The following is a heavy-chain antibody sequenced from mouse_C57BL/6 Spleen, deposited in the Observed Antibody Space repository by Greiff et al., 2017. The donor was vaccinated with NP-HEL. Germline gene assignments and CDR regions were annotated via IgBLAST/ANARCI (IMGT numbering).Heavy chain of an antibody. CDR1: GYTFTSYG. Sequence: QVQLKQSGAELARPGASVKLSCKASGYTFTSYGISWVKQRTGQGLEWIGEIYPRSGNTYYNEKLKGKATLTADKSSSTAYMELRSLTSEDSAVYFCARVYDGYYLFAYWGQGTLVTVSA. CDR2: IYPRSGNT. D-gene: IGHD2-3*01. V-gene: IGHV1-81*01. CDR3: ARVYDGYYLFAY. J-gene: IGHJ3*01.